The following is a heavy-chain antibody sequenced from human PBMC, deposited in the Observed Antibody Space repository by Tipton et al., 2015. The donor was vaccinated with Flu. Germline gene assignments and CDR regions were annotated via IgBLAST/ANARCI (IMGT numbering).Heavy chain of an antibody. V-gene: IGHV4-59*13. J-gene: IGHJ1*01. Sequence: LRLSCTVSGGSISSYYWSWLRQPPGKGLEWIGFVSYSGITNYNPSLKGRVTMSLDASKNHFSLSLSSVTAADTAVYYRARNGGSYSYQHWGQGTLVTVSS. D-gene: IGHD3-10*01. CDR3: ARNGGSYSYQH. CDR1: GGSISSYY. CDR2: VSYSGIT.